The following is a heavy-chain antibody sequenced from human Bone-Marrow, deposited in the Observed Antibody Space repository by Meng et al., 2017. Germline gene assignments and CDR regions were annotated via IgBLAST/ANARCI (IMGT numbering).Heavy chain of an antibody. CDR3: ARDGGTMKLVVTEKAHFDY. CDR1: GDSISSGIYY. J-gene: IGHJ4*02. D-gene: IGHD3-22*01. V-gene: IGHV4-39*07. Sequence: SETLSLTCTVSGDSISSGIYYWGWIRQSPGKGLEWIGSIYYSGTTYYNPSLKSRVTISVDTSKNQFSLKLNSVTAADTAVYYCARDGGTMKLVVTEKAHFDYWGQGTLVTVSS. CDR2: IYYSGTT.